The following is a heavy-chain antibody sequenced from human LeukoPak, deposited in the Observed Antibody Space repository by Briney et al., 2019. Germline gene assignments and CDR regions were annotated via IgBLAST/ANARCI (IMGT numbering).Heavy chain of an antibody. CDR1: GFTFSSYS. V-gene: IGHV3-48*04. D-gene: IGHD4-11*01. J-gene: IGHJ5*02. CDR2: ISSSSSTI. Sequence: GGSLRLSCAASGFTFSSYSMNWVRQAPGKGLEWVSYISSSSSTIYYADSVKGRFTISRDNAKNTLYLQMNSLRAEDTAVYYCARGGESYSNYVFWFDPWGQGTLVTVSS. CDR3: ARGGESYSNYVFWFDP.